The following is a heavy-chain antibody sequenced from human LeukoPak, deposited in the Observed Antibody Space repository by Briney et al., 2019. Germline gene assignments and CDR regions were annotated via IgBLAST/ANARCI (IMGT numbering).Heavy chain of an antibody. D-gene: IGHD6-13*01. V-gene: IGHV3-21*01. Sequence: GGSLRLSCAASGFTFSSYSMNWVRQAPGKGLEWVSSISSSSSYIYYADSVKGRFTISRDNAKNSLYLQMNSLRAEDTAVYYCARGAAAGAPYFDYWGQGTLVTVSS. CDR3: ARGAAAGAPYFDY. J-gene: IGHJ4*02. CDR1: GFTFSSYS. CDR2: ISSSSSYI.